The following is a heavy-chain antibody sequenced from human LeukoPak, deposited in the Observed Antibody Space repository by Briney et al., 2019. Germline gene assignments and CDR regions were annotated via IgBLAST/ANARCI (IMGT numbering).Heavy chain of an antibody. D-gene: IGHD3-16*01. CDR3: AKDSLADIDY. CDR1: GFIFSTYG. J-gene: IGHJ4*02. CDR2: IRHDGSIK. V-gene: IGHV3-30*02. Sequence: PGGSLRLSCAASGFIFSTYGRYWVRQAPGKGLEWVAVIRHDGSIKNYADPVNGRSTISRDNSKNTLYLQMNSLRAEDTAVYYCAKDSLADIDYWGQGTLVTVSS.